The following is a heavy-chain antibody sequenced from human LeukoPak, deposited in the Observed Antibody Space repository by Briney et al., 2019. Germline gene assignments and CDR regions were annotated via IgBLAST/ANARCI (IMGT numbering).Heavy chain of an antibody. CDR2: ISSGNGYT. CDR3: ARAGSGRYYYYMDV. V-gene: IGHV1-18*04. D-gene: IGHD3-10*01. J-gene: IGHJ6*03. CDR1: GYTFAIYG. Sequence: ASVRVSCKASGYTFAIYGISWVRQAPGQGLEWMGWISSGNGYTNYAQKFQGRVTMTTDTSTNTAYMELRSLRSDDTAVYYCARAGSGRYYYYMDVWGKGTTVTVSS.